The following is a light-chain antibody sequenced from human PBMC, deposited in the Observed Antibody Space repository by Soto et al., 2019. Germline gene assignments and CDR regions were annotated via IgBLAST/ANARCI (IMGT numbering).Light chain of an antibody. CDR3: QHYNSYSEA. Sequence: EIQLTQSPSTLSGSVGDRVTLFCRASQTISSWLAWYQQKPGKAPKLLIYKASTLKSGVPSRFSGSGSGTEFTLTISSLQPDDFATYYCQHYNSYSEAFGQGTKVDIK. CDR2: KAS. CDR1: QTISSW. V-gene: IGKV1-5*03. J-gene: IGKJ1*01.